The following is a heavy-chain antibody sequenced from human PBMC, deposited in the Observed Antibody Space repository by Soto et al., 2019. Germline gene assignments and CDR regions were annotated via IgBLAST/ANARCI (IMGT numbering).Heavy chain of an antibody. D-gene: IGHD2-21*02. CDR1: GYTFTSYD. CDR3: ARDAPDYCGGDCYP. V-gene: IGHV1-8*01. CDR2: MNPNSGNT. J-gene: IGHJ5*02. Sequence: QVQLVQSGAEVKKPGASVKVSCKTSGYTFTSYDINWVRQATGQGLEWMGWMNPNSGNTGYAQKFQGRVTMTRNTSISTAYMELSSLRSEDTAMYYCARDAPDYCGGDCYPWGQGTLVTVSS.